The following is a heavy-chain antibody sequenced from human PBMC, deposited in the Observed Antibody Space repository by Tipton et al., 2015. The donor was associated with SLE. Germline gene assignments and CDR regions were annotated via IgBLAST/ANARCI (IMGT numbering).Heavy chain of an antibody. J-gene: IGHJ3*02. D-gene: IGHD2-15*01. CDR2: ISWNSGSI. CDR3: ARILVVVAATRGPDAFDI. V-gene: IGHV3-9*01. Sequence: SLRLSCAASGFTFDDYAMHWVRQAPGKGLEWVSGISWNSGSIGYADSVKGRFTISRDNAKNSLYLQMSSLRAEDTAVYYCARILVVVAATRGPDAFDIWGQGTMVTVSS. CDR1: GFTFDDYA.